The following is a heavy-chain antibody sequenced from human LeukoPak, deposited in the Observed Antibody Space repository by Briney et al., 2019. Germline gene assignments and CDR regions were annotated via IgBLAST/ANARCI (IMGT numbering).Heavy chain of an antibody. CDR1: GYTFTGYY. CDR3: ARAPKNDAYDI. CDR2: INPNSGDT. Sequence: VASVKVSCKASGYTFTGYYIHWVRQAPGQGLEWVGWINPNSGDTHSAQNFQGRVTMTRDTSISTASMDLSRLRSDDTAVYYCARAPKNDAYDIWGRGTMVTVS. V-gene: IGHV1-2*02. J-gene: IGHJ3*02.